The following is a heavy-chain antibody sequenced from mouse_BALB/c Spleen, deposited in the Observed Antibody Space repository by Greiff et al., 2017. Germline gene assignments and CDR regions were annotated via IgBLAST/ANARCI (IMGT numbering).Heavy chain of an antibody. CDR1: GFTFSDYY. V-gene: IGHV5-4*02. CDR3: ARGAHYYYGSSYDYYAMDY. J-gene: IGHJ4*01. Sequence: EVQLVESGGGLVKPGGSLKLSCAASGFTFSDYYMYWVRQTPEKRLEWVATISDGGSYTYYPDSVKGRFTISRDNAKNNLYLQMSSLKSEDTAMYYCARGAHYYYGSSYDYYAMDYWGQGTSVTVSS. CDR2: ISDGGSYT. D-gene: IGHD1-1*01.